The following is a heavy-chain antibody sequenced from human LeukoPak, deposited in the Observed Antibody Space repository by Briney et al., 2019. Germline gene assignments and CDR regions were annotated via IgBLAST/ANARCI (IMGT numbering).Heavy chain of an antibody. J-gene: IGHJ5*02. V-gene: IGHV1-18*01. CDR2: ISAYNGNT. CDR1: GYTFTSYG. CDR3: ARDDIYYGSGSSKDENWFDP. D-gene: IGHD3-10*01. Sequence: GASVKVSCKASGYTFTSYGISWVRQAPGQGLEWMGWISAYNGNTNYAQKLQGRVTMTTDTSTSTAYMELRSLRSDDTAVYYCARDDIYYGSGSSKDENWFDPWGQGTLVTVSS.